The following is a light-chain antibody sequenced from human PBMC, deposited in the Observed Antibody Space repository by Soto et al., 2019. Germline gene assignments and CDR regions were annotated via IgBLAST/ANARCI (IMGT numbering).Light chain of an antibody. Sequence: QSVLTQPPSASGSPGQSVTISCTGTSSDVGGYNYVSWYQQHPGKPPKLMIYEVSKRPSGFPDRFSGSKSGNTASLTVSGLQAEDEADYYCSSYAGSNNLVFGGGTKLTVL. CDR1: SSDVGGYNY. V-gene: IGLV2-8*01. J-gene: IGLJ2*01. CDR3: SSYAGSNNLV. CDR2: EVS.